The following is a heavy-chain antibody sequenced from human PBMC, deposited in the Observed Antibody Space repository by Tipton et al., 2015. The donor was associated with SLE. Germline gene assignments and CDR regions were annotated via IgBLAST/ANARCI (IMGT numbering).Heavy chain of an antibody. CDR3: ARELFCSSTSCPFDY. J-gene: IGHJ4*02. D-gene: IGHD2-2*01. CDR1: GGSIGSYY. V-gene: IGHV4-59*01. Sequence: TLSLTCTVSGGSIGSYYWSWIRQPPGKGLEWIGYIYYSGSTNYNPSLKSRVTISVDTSKNQFSLKLSSVTAADTAVYYCARELFCSSTSCPFDYWGQGTLVTVSS. CDR2: IYYSGST.